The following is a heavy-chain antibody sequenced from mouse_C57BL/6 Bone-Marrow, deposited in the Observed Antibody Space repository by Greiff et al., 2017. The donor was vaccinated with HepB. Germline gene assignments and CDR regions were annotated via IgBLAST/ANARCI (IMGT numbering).Heavy chain of an antibody. Sequence: DVQLVESGGGLVQPGESLKLSCESNEYEFPSHDMSWVRKTPEKRLELVAAINSDGGSTYYPDTMERRFIISRDNTKKTLYLQMSSLRSEDTALYYCARRGYYGSSYDWYFDVWGTGTTVTVSS. CDR1: EYEFPSHD. V-gene: IGHV5-2*01. CDR2: INSDGGST. D-gene: IGHD1-1*01. J-gene: IGHJ1*03. CDR3: ARRGYYGSSYDWYFDV.